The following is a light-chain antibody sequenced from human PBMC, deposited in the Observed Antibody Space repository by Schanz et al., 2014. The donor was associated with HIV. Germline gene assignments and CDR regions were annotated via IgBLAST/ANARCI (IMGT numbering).Light chain of an antibody. CDR2: SAS. J-gene: IGKJ4*01. V-gene: IGKV3-20*01. CDR3: QYFGNSGGT. CDR1: QTVSSNS. Sequence: EIVMTQSPATLSLSPGERVTLSCRASQTVSSNSLGWYQQKRGQVPRLLIYSASSRAAGIPDRFSGTGSGTDFTLTISRLEPEDFAVYFCQYFGNSGGTFGGGTKVEIK.